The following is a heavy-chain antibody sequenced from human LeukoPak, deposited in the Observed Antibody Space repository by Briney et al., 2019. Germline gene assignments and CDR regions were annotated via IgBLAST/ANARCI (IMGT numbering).Heavy chain of an antibody. J-gene: IGHJ6*03. CDR3: ARAYHYYYYYYYMDV. Sequence: SETLSLTCTVSGGSISSYYWSWIRQPPEKGLEWIGYIYYSGSTNYNPSLKSRVTISVDTSKNQFSLKLSSVTAADTAVYYCARAYHYYYYYYYMDVWGKGTTVTVSS. D-gene: IGHD3-22*01. CDR1: GGSISSYY. V-gene: IGHV4-59*01. CDR2: IYYSGST.